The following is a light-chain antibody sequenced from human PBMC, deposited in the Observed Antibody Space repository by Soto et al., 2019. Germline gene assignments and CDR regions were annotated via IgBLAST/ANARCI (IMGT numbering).Light chain of an antibody. CDR2: EVV. CDR3: KSYAGRHIPV. J-gene: IGLJ1*01. Sequence: QSALTQPPSASGSPGQSVTISCTGTKNDIGVYDFVSWYQHHPGKAPRLIIYEVVQRPSGVPDRFSGSKSGNTASLTVSGLQAADEADYFRKSYAGRHIPVSGSGTKVTV. V-gene: IGLV2-8*01. CDR1: KNDIGVYDF.